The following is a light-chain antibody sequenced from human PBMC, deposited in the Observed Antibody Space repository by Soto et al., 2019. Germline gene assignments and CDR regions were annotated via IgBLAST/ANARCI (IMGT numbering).Light chain of an antibody. J-gene: IGLJ1*01. CDR1: SSDVGGYNY. Sequence: QSALTQPASVSGSPGQWTTISCTGTSSDVGGYNYVSWYQHHPGKAPKLMIYDGTNRPSGVSNRFSGSKSGNTASLTIAGLQIEDEADYYCSSYSSSNTYVVGTGTKLTVL. CDR2: DGT. V-gene: IGLV2-14*03. CDR3: SSYSSSNTYV.